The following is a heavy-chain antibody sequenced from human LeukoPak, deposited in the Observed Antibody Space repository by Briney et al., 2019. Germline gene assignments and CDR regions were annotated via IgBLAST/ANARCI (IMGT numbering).Heavy chain of an antibody. CDR2: ISSSSSYI. J-gene: IGHJ3*02. CDR1: GFTFSNYL. Sequence: PGGSLRLSCAASGFTFSNYLMNWVRQAPGKGLEWVSSISSSSSYIYYADSVKGRFTISRDNAKNSLYLQMNSLRAEDTAVYYCVQEGPRGLAFDIWGQGTKVTVSS. CDR3: VQEGPRGLAFDI. V-gene: IGHV3-21*04.